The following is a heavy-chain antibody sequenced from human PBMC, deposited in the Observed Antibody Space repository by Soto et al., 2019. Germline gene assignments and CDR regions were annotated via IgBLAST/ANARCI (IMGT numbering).Heavy chain of an antibody. J-gene: IGHJ4*02. CDR2: MNPNSGNT. D-gene: IGHD6-19*01. Sequence: QVQLVQSGAEVKKPGASVKVSCKASGYTFTSYDINWVRQATGQGLEWMGWMNPNSGNTGYAHKFQGRVTMTRNTSISTAYMELSSLRSDDTAVYYCARSVEWLASFDYWGQGTLFTVSS. CDR1: GYTFTSYD. V-gene: IGHV1-8*01. CDR3: ARSVEWLASFDY.